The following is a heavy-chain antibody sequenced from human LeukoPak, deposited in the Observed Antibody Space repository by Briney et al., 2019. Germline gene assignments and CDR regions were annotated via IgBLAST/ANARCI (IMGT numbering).Heavy chain of an antibody. J-gene: IGHJ4*02. D-gene: IGHD1-26*01. CDR3: AKDRIYYTDFVLFDY. CDR1: GFSFSNYG. Sequence: GGSLRLSCAASGFSFSNYGMHWVRQAPGKGLEWVAFIRYDGRNEYYADSVKGRFTISRDNSKNTLYLQMNSLRAEDTAVYYCAKDRIYYTDFVLFDYWGQGTLVTVSS. V-gene: IGHV3-30*02. CDR2: IRYDGRNE.